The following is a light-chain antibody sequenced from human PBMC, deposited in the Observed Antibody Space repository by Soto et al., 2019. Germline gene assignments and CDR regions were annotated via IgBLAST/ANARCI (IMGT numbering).Light chain of an antibody. CDR2: SAS. V-gene: IGKV1-9*01. J-gene: IGKJ4*01. Sequence: DIQLTQSPSFLSAFVGDTVTITCRASQAMSTDLAWYQQKPGKVPKLLIRSASTLQIGVPPRFSGGGSGTEFTLTISPLQLDGSGIYYCQQLNGYQLAFGGGTNVEIK. CDR1: QAMSTD. CDR3: QQLNGYQLA.